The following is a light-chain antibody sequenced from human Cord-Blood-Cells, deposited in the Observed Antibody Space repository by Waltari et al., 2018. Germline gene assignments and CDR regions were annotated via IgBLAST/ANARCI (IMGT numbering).Light chain of an antibody. J-gene: IGLJ3*02. V-gene: IGLV2-23*01. Sequence: QSALTQPASVSGSLGQSITIPCTGTSSDVGSFNLVSWYQQHPGKAPKPMIYEGSKRPSGVSNRFSGSKSGNTASLTIAGLQAEDEADYYCCSYAGSSTLVFGGGTKLTVL. CDR2: EGS. CDR1: SSDVGSFNL. CDR3: CSYAGSSTLV.